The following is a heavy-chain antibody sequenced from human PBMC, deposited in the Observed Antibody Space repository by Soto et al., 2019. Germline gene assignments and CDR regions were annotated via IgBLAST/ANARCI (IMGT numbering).Heavy chain of an antibody. CDR3: ARRLMRYFDY. V-gene: IGHV4-39*01. CDR1: GGSISTTDYY. CDR2: IFPTGST. D-gene: IGHD3-16*01. J-gene: IGHJ4*02. Sequence: QLQLQESGPGLVKPSEPLSLTCTVSGGSISTTDYYWAWIRQSPGKRLQWIGSIFPTGSTYYNPSRKSRVTISVDTSKNQFSLKLSSVTAADTAVYYCARRLMRYFDYWGQGLLVTVSS.